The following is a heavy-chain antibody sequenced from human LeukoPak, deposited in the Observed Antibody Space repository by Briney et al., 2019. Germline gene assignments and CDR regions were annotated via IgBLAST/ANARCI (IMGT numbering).Heavy chain of an antibody. CDR1: GGTFSSYA. Sequence: GASVKVSCKASGGTFSSYAISWVRQAPGQGLEWMGRIIPILGIANYAQKFQGRVTITADKSTSTAYMELSSLRSEDTAVYYCATGPALYYDSSGYPLKDPFDYWGQGTLVTVSS. J-gene: IGHJ4*02. D-gene: IGHD3-22*01. CDR3: ATGPALYYDSSGYPLKDPFDY. V-gene: IGHV1-69*04. CDR2: IIPILGIA.